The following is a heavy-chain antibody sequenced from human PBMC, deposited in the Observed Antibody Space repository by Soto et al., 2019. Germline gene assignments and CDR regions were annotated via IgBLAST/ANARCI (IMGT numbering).Heavy chain of an antibody. CDR1: GGSISSSSYY. V-gene: IGHV4-39*07. D-gene: IGHD2-2*01. Sequence: SETLSLTCTVSGGSISSSSYYWGWIRQPPGKGLEWIGSIYYSGSTYYNPSLKSRVTISVDTSKNQLSLKLVSVTAADTAVYYCAIEDFGSCSSATCLNWFDPWGQGTLVTVSS. J-gene: IGHJ5*02. CDR3: AIEDFGSCSSATCLNWFDP. CDR2: IYYSGST.